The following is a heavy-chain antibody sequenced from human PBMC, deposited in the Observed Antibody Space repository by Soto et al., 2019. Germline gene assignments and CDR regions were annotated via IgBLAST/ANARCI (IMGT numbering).Heavy chain of an antibody. Sequence: EVQLVESGGGLVQPGGSLRLSCAASGFTFSTYWMHWLRQVPGKGPVWVSRINNDGSGTAYADSVRGRFTISRDNARNNFYLQMNSLGVYVSAGYYLAGGRILARGNLDLGGPGTLVTFSS. CDR2: INNDGSGT. CDR3: AGGRILARGNLDL. D-gene: IGHD3-9*01. V-gene: IGHV3-74*01. J-gene: IGHJ5*02. CDR1: GFTFSTYW.